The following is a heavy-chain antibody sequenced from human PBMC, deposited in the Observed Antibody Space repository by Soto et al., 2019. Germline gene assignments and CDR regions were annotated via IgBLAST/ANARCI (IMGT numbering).Heavy chain of an antibody. Sequence: EVQLVESGGGLVQPGRSLRLSCAASGFTFDDYAMHWVRQAPGKGLEWVSGISWNSGSIGYADSVKGRFTISRDNAKNSLYLQMNSLRAEDTSLYYCARVWFGKRKGAFDIWGQGTMVTVSS. D-gene: IGHD3-10*01. J-gene: IGHJ3*02. CDR1: GFTFDDYA. CDR3: ARVWFGKRKGAFDI. V-gene: IGHV3-9*01. CDR2: ISWNSGSI.